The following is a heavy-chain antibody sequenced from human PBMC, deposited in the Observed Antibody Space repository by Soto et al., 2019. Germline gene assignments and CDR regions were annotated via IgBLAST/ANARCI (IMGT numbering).Heavy chain of an antibody. CDR3: ARDLSGQFDY. CDR2: INEDGSTT. CDR1: GFTFSGNW. V-gene: IGHV3-74*01. Sequence: EVQLVESGGGLVQPGGSLRLSCAASGFTFSGNWMHWVRQAPGKGLVWVSRINEDGSTTTYADSVKGRFTISRDIAENTLFLQMNSLRADDTAVYYCARDLSGQFDYWGQGTLVTVSS. J-gene: IGHJ4*02.